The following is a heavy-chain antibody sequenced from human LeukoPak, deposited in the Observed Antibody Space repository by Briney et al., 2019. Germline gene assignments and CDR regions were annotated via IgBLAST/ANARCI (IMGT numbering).Heavy chain of an antibody. CDR3: ARGYSYGLHYYYYYMDA. CDR2: TYYRSKWYN. J-gene: IGHJ6*03. CDR1: GDSVSSNSAA. D-gene: IGHD5-18*01. V-gene: IGHV6-1*01. Sequence: SQTLSLTCAISGDSVSSNSAAWNWIRQSPSRGLEWLGRTYYRSKWYNDYAVSVKSRITINPDTSKNQFSLQLNSVTPEDTAVYYCARGYSYGLHYYYYYMDAWGKGTTVTVSS.